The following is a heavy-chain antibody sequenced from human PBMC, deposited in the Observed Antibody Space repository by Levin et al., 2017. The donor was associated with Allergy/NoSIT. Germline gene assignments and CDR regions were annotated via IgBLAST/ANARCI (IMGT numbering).Heavy chain of an antibody. V-gene: IGHV4-34*01. CDR2: INHSGST. CDR1: GGSFSGYY. Sequence: PSETLSLTCAVYGGSFSGYYWSWIRQPPGKGLEWIGEINHSGSTNYNPSLKSRVTISVDTSKNQFSLKLSSVTAADTAVYYCARGGAYRPQIDFWSGYYTPGTHYYYYYMDVWGKGTTVTVSS. J-gene: IGHJ6*03. D-gene: IGHD3-3*01. CDR3: ARGGAYRPQIDFWSGYYTPGTHYYYYYMDV.